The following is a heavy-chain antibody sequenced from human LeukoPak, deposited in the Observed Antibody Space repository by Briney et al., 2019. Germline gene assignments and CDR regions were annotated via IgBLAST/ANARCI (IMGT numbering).Heavy chain of an antibody. V-gene: IGHV4-59*01. D-gene: IGHD2-8*01. J-gene: IGHJ5*02. CDR3: ARGGCTNGVCYLLGRFDP. CDR2: IYYSGST. Sequence: PSETLSLTCTVSGGSINSYYWSWIRQPPGKGLEWIGYIYYSGSTNYNPSLKSRVTISVDTSKNQFSLKLSSVTAADTAVYYCARGGCTNGVCYLLGRFDPWGQGTLVTVSS. CDR1: GGSINSYY.